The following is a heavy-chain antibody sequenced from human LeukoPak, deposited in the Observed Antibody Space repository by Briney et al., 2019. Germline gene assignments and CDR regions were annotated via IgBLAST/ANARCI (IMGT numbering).Heavy chain of an antibody. V-gene: IGHV4-39*01. CDR3: ARHRAATAYYYYMDV. CDR2: IYYSGST. D-gene: IGHD2-15*01. J-gene: IGHJ6*03. CDR1: GGSIRSSSYY. Sequence: SETLSLTCTVSGGSIRSSSYYWGWIRQPPGKGLEWIGSIYYSGSTYYNPSLKSRVTISVDTSKNQFSLKLSSVTAADTAVYYCARHRAATAYYYYMDVWGKGTTVTVSS.